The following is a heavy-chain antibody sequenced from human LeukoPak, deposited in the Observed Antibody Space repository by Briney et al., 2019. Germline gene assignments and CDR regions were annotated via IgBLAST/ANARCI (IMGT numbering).Heavy chain of an antibody. J-gene: IGHJ4*02. V-gene: IGHV1-18*01. Sequence: EASVKVSCKASGGTFSSYAISWVRQAPGQGLEWMGWISTYNGNTNYAQKLQGRVTMTTDTSTSTAYMELRSLRSDDTAVYYCARDHFLCSSTSCSYFDYWGQGTLVTVSS. CDR1: GGTFSSYA. CDR2: ISTYNGNT. CDR3: ARDHFLCSSTSCSYFDY. D-gene: IGHD2-2*01.